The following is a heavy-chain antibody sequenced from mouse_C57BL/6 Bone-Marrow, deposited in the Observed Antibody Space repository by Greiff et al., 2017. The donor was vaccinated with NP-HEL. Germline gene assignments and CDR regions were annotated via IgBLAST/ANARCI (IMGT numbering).Heavy chain of an antibody. CDR3: ARHGYYGRVDY. V-gene: IGHV5-12*01. CDR1: GFTFSDYY. D-gene: IGHD1-1*01. Sequence: EVMLVESGGGLVQPGGSLKLSCAASGFTFSDYYMYWVRQTPEKRLEWVAYISNGGGSTYYPDTVKGRFTISRDNAKNTLYLQMSRLKSEDTAMYYCARHGYYGRVDYWGQGTTLTVSS. CDR2: ISNGGGST. J-gene: IGHJ2*01.